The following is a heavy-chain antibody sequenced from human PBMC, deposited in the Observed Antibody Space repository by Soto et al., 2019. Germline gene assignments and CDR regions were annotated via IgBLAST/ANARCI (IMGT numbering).Heavy chain of an antibody. CDR3: ARDVGDSSGYNDY. D-gene: IGHD3-22*01. CDR1: GGSISSYY. J-gene: IGHJ4*01. V-gene: IGHV4-59*01. Sequence: PSETLSLTCTVSGGSISSYYWSWIRQHPGKGLEWIGYIYYSGSTNYNPSLKSRVTISVDTSKNQFSLKLSSVTAADTAVYYCARDVGDSSGYNDYWGHGTLVTVSS. CDR2: IYYSGST.